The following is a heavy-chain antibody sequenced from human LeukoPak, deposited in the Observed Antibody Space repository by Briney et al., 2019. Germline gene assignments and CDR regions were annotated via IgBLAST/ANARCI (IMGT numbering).Heavy chain of an antibody. CDR2: INHSGST. CDR1: GGSFSGYY. J-gene: IGHJ6*03. Sequence: SETLSLTCAVYGGSFSGYYWSWLRQPPGRGREWIGEINHSGSTNYNPSLKSRVTISVDTSKNQFSLKLSSVTAADTAVYYCARGVDYYGSGSYSYYYYYMDVWGKGTTVTVSS. V-gene: IGHV4-34*01. D-gene: IGHD3-10*01. CDR3: ARGVDYYGSGSYSYYYYYMDV.